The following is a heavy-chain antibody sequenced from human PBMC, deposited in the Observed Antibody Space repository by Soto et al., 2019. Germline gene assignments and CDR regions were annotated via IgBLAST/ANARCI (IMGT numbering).Heavy chain of an antibody. V-gene: IGHV3-30-3*01. CDR3: AKATTTVVTPKWYYYYGMDV. Sequence: PGGSLRLSCAASAFTFSSYAMHWVRQAPGKGLEWVAVISCNGSNKYYADSVKGRFTISRDNSKNTLYLQMNSLRAEDTAVYYCAKATTTVVTPKWYYYYGMDVWGQGTTVTV. CDR2: ISCNGSNK. D-gene: IGHD4-17*01. CDR1: AFTFSSYA. J-gene: IGHJ6*02.